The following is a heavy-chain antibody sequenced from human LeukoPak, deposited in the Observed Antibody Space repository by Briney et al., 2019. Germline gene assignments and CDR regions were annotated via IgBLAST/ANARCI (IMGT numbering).Heavy chain of an antibody. J-gene: IGHJ4*02. CDR2: FSYSGST. D-gene: IGHD2-8*02. CDR1: GGSISSSSYS. CDR3: ARCRCTGAGLARGIHY. Sequence: PSETLSLTCTVSGGSISSSSYSWRWIRQPPGKGLEWIGTFSYSGSTYYNPSLKSRVTVSVDTSKNQFSLSLKSVTAADTAVYYCARCRCTGAGLARGIHYWSQGTLVTVSS. V-gene: IGHV4-39*01.